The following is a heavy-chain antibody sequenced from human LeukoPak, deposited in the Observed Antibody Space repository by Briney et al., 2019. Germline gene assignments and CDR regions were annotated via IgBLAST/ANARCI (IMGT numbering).Heavy chain of an antibody. CDR3: ARGLSSGWYSDY. CDR1: GYTFTSYD. D-gene: IGHD6-19*01. CDR2: MNPNSGNT. Sequence: GASVKVSCKASGYTFTSYDINWVRQATGLGLEWMGWMNPNSGNTGYAQKFQGRVTMTRNTSISTAYMELSSLRSEDTAVYYCARGLSSGWYSDYWGQGTLVTVSS. V-gene: IGHV1-8*01. J-gene: IGHJ4*02.